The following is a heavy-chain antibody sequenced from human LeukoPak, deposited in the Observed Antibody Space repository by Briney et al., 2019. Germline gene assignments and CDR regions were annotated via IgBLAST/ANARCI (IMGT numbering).Heavy chain of an antibody. V-gene: IGHV3-74*01. CDR1: GFTFSDYW. CDR2: INTDGSST. J-gene: IGHJ4*02. Sequence: SGGSLRLSCAASGFTFSDYWMHWVRQAPGKGLVWVSRINTDGSSTSYADSVKGRFTISRDNAKNSLYLQMNSLRAEDTAVYYCARDAKDKNSYGFSDYWGQGTLVTVSS. CDR3: ARDAKDKNSYGFSDY. D-gene: IGHD5-18*01.